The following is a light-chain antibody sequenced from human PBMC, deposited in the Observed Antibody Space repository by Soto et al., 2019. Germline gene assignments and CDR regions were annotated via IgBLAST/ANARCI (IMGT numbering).Light chain of an antibody. CDR3: QQYGSSPWT. CDR1: QSVSSSY. CDR2: AAS. V-gene: IGKV3-20*01. J-gene: IGKJ1*01. Sequence: ESVWTQSPATLSLSPGERATLSCRADQSVSSSYLVWHQQKPGQAPRLLIYAASRRATGIPDRFSGSGSGTDFTLTISRLEPEDFAVYYCQQYGSSPWTFGQGTKVDIK.